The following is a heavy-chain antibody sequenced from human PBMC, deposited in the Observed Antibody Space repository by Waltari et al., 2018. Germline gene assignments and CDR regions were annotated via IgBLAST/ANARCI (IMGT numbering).Heavy chain of an antibody. CDR1: GFPFYNVW. V-gene: IGHV3-15*04. CDR3: VTSNHDGSGVSLDY. Sequence: EVKLVESGGGLVKPGGSLRLSCEASGFPFYNVWMSWVRQAPGEGLEWVGRNEAKKEGGAPSYAAPLKGRVTISRDDSKNTLFLQLSRLTSEDTGLYYCVTSNHDGSGVSLDYWGQGTLVTVSS. D-gene: IGHD3-10*01. J-gene: IGHJ4*02. CDR2: NEAKKEGGAP.